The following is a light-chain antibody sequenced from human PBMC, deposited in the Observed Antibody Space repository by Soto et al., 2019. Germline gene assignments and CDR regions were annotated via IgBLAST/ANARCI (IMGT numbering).Light chain of an antibody. CDR2: EVT. J-gene: IGLJ2*01. CDR3: SSYTTSSTVV. V-gene: IGLV2-14*01. Sequence: QSALTQPASVSGAPGQSITISCTGTSSDFGGYNYVSWYQQHPGKAPKLLNYEVTNRPSGVSYRFSGSKSGNTSSLTIAGLQAEDEADYFCSSYTTSSTVVFGGGTKLTVL. CDR1: SSDFGGYNY.